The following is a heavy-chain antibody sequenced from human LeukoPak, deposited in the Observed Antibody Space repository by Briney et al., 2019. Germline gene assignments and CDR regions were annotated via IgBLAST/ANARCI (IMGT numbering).Heavy chain of an antibody. D-gene: IGHD5-12*01. J-gene: IGHJ5*02. V-gene: IGHV1-8*01. CDR1: GYTFTNDD. CDR3: ARAAVATRRRSWFDP. Sequence: ASVKVSCKASGYTFTNDDINWVRQATGQGLEWMGWMNPNSGNTGYAQKFQGRVTMTRNTSINTAYMELSSLRSEDTAVYYCARAAVATRRRSWFDPWGQGTLVTVSS. CDR2: MNPNSGNT.